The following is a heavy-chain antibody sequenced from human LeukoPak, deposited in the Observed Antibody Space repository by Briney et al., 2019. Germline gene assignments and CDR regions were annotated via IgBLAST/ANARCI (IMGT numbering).Heavy chain of an antibody. Sequence: GGSLRLSCAASGFTFSSYGMSWVRQAPGKGLEWVSVISGRGGSTYYADSVKGRFTISRDNSKNSLYLQMNSLRAEDTAVYYCARDLAYNDDYVWGSYRSWSAFDIWGQGTMVTVSS. CDR1: GFTFSSYG. CDR2: ISGRGGST. J-gene: IGHJ3*02. V-gene: IGHV3-23*01. CDR3: ARDLAYNDDYVWGSYRSWSAFDI. D-gene: IGHD3-16*02.